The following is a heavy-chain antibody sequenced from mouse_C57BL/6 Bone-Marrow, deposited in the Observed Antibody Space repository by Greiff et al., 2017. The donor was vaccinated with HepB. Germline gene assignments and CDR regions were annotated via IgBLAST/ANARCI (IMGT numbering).Heavy chain of an antibody. D-gene: IGHD2-5*01. V-gene: IGHV5-2*01. CDR3: ARQSNYEDY. Sequence: EVKLMESGGGLVQPGESLKLSCESTEYEFPSHDMSWVRKTPGKRLELVAAINSDGGSNYYPDTMERRFIISRDNTKKTLYLQMSSLRAEDTALYYCARQSNYEDYWGQGTTLTVSS. CDR2: INSDGGSN. J-gene: IGHJ2*01. CDR1: EYEFPSHD.